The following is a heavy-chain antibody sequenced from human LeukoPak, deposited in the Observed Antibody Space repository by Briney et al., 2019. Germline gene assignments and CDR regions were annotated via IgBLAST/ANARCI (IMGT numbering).Heavy chain of an antibody. CDR3: ARGRSNYYGMDV. J-gene: IGHJ6*02. Sequence: PSQTLSLTCAVSGGSISSGSYSWSWIRQPPGKGLEWIGYIYHSGSTYYNPSLKSRVTISVDRSKNQFSLKLSSVTAADTAVYYCARGRSNYYGMDVWGQGTTVTVSS. D-gene: IGHD1-26*01. V-gene: IGHV4-30-2*01. CDR2: IYHSGST. CDR1: GGSISSGSYS.